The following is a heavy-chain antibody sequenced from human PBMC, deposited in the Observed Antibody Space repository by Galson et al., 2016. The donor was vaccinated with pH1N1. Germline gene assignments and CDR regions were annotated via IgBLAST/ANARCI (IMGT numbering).Heavy chain of an antibody. Sequence: SLRLSCAVSGFTFSDYYMNWVRQAPGKGLEWVSYITSSGSYADYADSVKGRFIISRDNAKNSLFLQMNSLRAEDTAIYYCAKDQGAVVSATILGYFSYGLDVWGRGTTVTVSS. CDR2: ITSSGSYA. D-gene: IGHD1-26*01. V-gene: IGHV3-11*05. J-gene: IGHJ6*02. CDR3: AKDQGAVVSATILGYFSYGLDV. CDR1: GFTFSDYY.